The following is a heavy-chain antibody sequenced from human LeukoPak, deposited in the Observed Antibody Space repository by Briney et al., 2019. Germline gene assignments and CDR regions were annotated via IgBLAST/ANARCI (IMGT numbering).Heavy chain of an antibody. Sequence: PSETLSLTCTVSGGSISSYYWSWIRQPAGKGLEWIGRIYTSGSTNYNPSLKSRVTMSVDTSKNQFSLKLSSVTAADTAVYYCARDRAIQLWLRPIDAFDIWGQGTMVTVSS. CDR1: GGSISSYY. V-gene: IGHV4-4*07. D-gene: IGHD5-18*01. CDR2: IYTSGST. CDR3: ARDRAIQLWLRPIDAFDI. J-gene: IGHJ3*02.